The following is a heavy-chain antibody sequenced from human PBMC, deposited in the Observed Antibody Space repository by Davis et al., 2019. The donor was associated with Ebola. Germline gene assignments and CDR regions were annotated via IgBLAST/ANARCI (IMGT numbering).Heavy chain of an antibody. J-gene: IGHJ5*02. CDR3: ARVDTIFGWWFDP. CDR2: IYYSGST. V-gene: IGHV4-31*03. Sequence: PSETLSLTCTVSGGSISSGGYYWSWIRQHPGKGLEWIGYIYYSGSTYYNPSLKSRVTISVDTSKNQFSLKLSSVTAADTAVYYCARVDTIFGWWFDPWGQGTLVTVSS. D-gene: IGHD3-3*01. CDR1: GGSISSGGYY.